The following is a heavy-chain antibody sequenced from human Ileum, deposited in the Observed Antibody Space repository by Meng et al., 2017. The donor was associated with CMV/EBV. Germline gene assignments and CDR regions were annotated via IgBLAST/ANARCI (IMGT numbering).Heavy chain of an antibody. J-gene: IGHJ4*02. V-gene: IGHV3-53*01. CDR2: TYTGGRT. CDR3: ATHLNNFGVVAAIDY. Sequence: GGSLRLSCAVSGFSVSTKYMSWVRQAPGKGLEWVSVTYTGGRTNYGGSVQGRFTVSRDTSNNTLYLQMNSLRAEDTAIYYCATHLNNFGVVAAIDYWGQGTLVTVAS. D-gene: IGHD3-3*01. CDR1: GFSVSTKY.